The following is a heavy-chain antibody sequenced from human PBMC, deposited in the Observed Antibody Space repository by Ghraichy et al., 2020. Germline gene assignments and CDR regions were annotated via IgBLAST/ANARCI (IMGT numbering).Heavy chain of an antibody. D-gene: IGHD6-19*01. V-gene: IGHV2-70*01. Sequence: SGPTLVKPTQTLTLTCTFSGFSLSTSGMCVSWIRQPPGKALEWLALIDWDDDKYYSTSLKTRLTISKDTSKNQVVLTMTNMDPVDRATYYCARTLYSSGLNDAFDIWGQGTMVTVSS. CDR3: ARTLYSSGLNDAFDI. J-gene: IGHJ3*02. CDR2: IDWDDDK. CDR1: GFSLSTSGMC.